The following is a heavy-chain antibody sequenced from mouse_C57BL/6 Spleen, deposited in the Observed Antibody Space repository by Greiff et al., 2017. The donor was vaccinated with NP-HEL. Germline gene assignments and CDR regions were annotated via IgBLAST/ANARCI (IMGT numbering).Heavy chain of an antibody. J-gene: IGHJ4*01. CDR3: ARDYYGSSTGAMDY. CDR2: ISDGGSYT. CDR1: GFTFSSYA. V-gene: IGHV5-4*01. D-gene: IGHD1-1*01. Sequence: DVMLVESGGGLVKPGGSLKLSCAASGFTFSSYAMSWVRQTPEKRLEWVATISDGGSYTYYPDNVKGRFTISRDNAKNNLYLQMSHLKSEDTAMYYCARDYYGSSTGAMDYWGQGTSVTVSS.